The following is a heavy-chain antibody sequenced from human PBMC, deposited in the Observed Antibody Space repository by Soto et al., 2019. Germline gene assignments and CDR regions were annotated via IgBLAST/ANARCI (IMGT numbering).Heavy chain of an antibody. J-gene: IGHJ5*02. Sequence: PGGSLRLSCAASGFTFSSYGMHWVRQAPGKGLEWVAVISYDGSTKYYAESVRGRFSISRDNAKNTLYLQMNGLRADDTAVYYCSRGRSPYYGYFDPWGPGTLVTVSS. V-gene: IGHV3-30*03. D-gene: IGHD3-3*01. CDR2: ISYDGSTK. CDR3: SRGRSPYYGYFDP. CDR1: GFTFSSYG.